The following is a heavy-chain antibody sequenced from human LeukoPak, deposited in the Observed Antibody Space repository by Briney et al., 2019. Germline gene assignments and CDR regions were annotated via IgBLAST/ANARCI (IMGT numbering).Heavy chain of an antibody. D-gene: IGHD1-26*01. Sequence: GGSLRLSCAASGFTFSTYSMNWVRQAPGKGLEWISSISSSSSYIYYADSVKGRFTISRDNAKNSLYLQMNSLRAEDTAVYYCARRKYSENDRYFQHWGQGTVVTVSS. CDR3: ARRKYSENDRYFQH. J-gene: IGHJ1*01. CDR1: GFTFSTYS. V-gene: IGHV3-21*01. CDR2: ISSSSSYI.